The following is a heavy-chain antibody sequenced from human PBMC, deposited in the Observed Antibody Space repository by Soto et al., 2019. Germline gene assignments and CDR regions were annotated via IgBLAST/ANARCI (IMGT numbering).Heavy chain of an antibody. V-gene: IGHV5-51*01. CDR3: ARGGYCSSSTSCSDYYYYGMDV. CDR1: GYSFSNYW. J-gene: IGHJ6*02. CDR2: TYPGDSET. D-gene: IGHD2-2*03. Sequence: GGSLKISCKGSGYSFSNYWIGWVRQMPGKGLEWIGITYPGDSETRYSPSFQGQITVSADRSINTAYLQWNSLKASDTAMYYCARGGYCSSSTSCSDYYYYGMDVGGQGT.